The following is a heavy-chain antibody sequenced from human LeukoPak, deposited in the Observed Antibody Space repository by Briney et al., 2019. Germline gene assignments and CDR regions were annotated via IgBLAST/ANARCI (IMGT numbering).Heavy chain of an antibody. CDR1: GYTFTGYY. CDR3: ARSPITIFGVVIRYYFDY. V-gene: IGHV1-2*02. CDR2: INPNSGGT. D-gene: IGHD3-3*01. Sequence: ASVKVSCKASGYTFTGYYMHWVRQAPGQGLEWMGWINPNSGGTDYAQKFQGRVTMTRDTSISTAYMELSRLRSDDTAVYYCARSPITIFGVVIRYYFDYWGQGTLVTVSS. J-gene: IGHJ4*02.